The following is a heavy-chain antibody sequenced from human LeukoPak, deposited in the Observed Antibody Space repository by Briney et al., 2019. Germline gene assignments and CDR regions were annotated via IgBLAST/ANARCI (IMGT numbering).Heavy chain of an antibody. CDR2: IYYSGST. D-gene: IGHD3-10*01. V-gene: IGHV4-30-4*01. CDR3: ARVPMVRGASNPGFDY. CDR1: GGSISSGDYY. Sequence: SQTLSLTCTVSGGSISSGDYYWSWIRQPPGKGLEWIGYIYYSGSTYYNPSLKSRVTISVDTSKNQFSLKLSSVTAADTAVYYCARVPMVRGASNPGFDYWGQGTLVTVSS. J-gene: IGHJ4*02.